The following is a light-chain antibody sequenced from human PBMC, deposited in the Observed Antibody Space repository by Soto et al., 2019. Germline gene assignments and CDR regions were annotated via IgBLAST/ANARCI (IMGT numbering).Light chain of an antibody. V-gene: IGKV3-15*01. CDR2: GAS. J-gene: IGKJ1*01. CDR1: RSVSSN. CDR3: QQYNNWPRG. Sequence: IMMTQSPATVSVSPGERATLSCRASRSVSSNIAWYQQKPGQSPRLLIYGASTRATGIPARFSGSGSGTEFTLTISSLQSEDFAVYYRQQYNNWPRGFGQGTKVEI.